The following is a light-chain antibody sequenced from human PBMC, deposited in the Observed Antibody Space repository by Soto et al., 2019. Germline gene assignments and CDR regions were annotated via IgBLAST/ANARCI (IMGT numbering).Light chain of an antibody. CDR3: QQRAKWPRT. J-gene: IGKJ1*01. V-gene: IGKV3-11*01. CDR1: QSVSNS. CDR2: GAS. Sequence: EIVLTRSPATLSLSPGERATLSCWASQSVSNSLAWFQQRPGQAPRLLIYGASDRATGIPARFSGTGSGTDFTLTISSLEPEDFAVYYCQQRAKWPRTFGQGTKV.